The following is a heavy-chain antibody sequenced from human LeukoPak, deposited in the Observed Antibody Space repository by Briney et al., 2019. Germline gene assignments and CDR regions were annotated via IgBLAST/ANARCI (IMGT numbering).Heavy chain of an antibody. CDR2: ISSSSSYI. D-gene: IGHD6-13*01. V-gene: IGHV3-21*01. CDR1: GFTFSSYS. J-gene: IGHJ4*02. Sequence: GGSLRLSCAASGFTFSSYSMNWVRQAPGKGLEWVSSISSSSSYIYYADSVKGRFTISRDNAKNSLHLQMNSLRAEDTAVYYCASLGIAAAGKDYWGQGTLVTVSS. CDR3: ASLGIAAAGKDY.